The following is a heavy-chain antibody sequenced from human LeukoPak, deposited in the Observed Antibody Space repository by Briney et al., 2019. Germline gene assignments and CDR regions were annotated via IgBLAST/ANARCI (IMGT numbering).Heavy chain of an antibody. J-gene: IGHJ4*02. CDR1: GGSISSYY. CDR2: IYTSGST. D-gene: IGHD1-26*01. CDR3: ARSKNIVGATG. V-gene: IGHV4-4*09. Sequence: SETLSLTCTVSGGSISSYYWSWIRQPPGKGLEWIGYIYTSGSTNYNPSLKSRVTISVDTSKNQFSLKLSSVTAADTGVYYGARSKNIVGATGWGQGTLVTVSS.